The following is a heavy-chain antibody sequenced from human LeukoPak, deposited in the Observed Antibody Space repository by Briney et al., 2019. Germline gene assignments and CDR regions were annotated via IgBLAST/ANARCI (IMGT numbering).Heavy chain of an antibody. CDR2: ISGSGGST. V-gene: IGHV3-23*01. D-gene: IGHD2-21*02. Sequence: PGGSLRLSCAASGFTFSSYAMSWVRQAPGKGLEWVSAISGSGGSTYYADSVKGRFTISRDNSKNTLYLQVNSLRAEDTAVYYCAKYLAYCGGDCYGAFDYWGQGTLVTVSS. J-gene: IGHJ4*02. CDR1: GFTFSSYA. CDR3: AKYLAYCGGDCYGAFDY.